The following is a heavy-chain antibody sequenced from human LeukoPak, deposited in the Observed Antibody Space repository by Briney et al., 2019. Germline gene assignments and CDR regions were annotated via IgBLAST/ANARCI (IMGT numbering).Heavy chain of an antibody. CDR1: GFTFSSSA. D-gene: IGHD2-15*01. CDR3: AKQLGYCSDGSCYFPY. CDR2: TSNNGGYT. V-gene: IGHV3-23*01. Sequence: GGSLRLSCAASGFTFSSSAMSWVRQAPGKGLEWVSATSNNGGYTYYADSVQGRFAISRDNSKSTLCLQMNSLRAEDTAVYYCAKQLGYCSDGSCYFPYWGQGTLVTVSS. J-gene: IGHJ4*02.